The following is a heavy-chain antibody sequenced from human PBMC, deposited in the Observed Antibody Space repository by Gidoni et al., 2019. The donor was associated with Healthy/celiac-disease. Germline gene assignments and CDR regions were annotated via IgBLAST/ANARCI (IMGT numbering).Heavy chain of an antibody. Sequence: QVQLVESGGGVVQPGRSLRLSCAASGFTFSSYGMHWVRQAPGKGLEWVAVIWYDGSNKYYADSVKGRFTISRDNSKNTLYLQMNSLRAEDTAVYYCARDRTLGDTAMGDAFDIWGQGTMVTVSS. V-gene: IGHV3-33*01. J-gene: IGHJ3*02. D-gene: IGHD5-18*01. CDR1: GFTFSSYG. CDR3: ARDRTLGDTAMGDAFDI. CDR2: IWYDGSNK.